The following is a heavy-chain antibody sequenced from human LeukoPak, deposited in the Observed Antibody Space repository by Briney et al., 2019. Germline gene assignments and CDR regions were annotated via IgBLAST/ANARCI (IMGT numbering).Heavy chain of an antibody. CDR2: ISGSGGST. CDR3: AKDRLRRRYFDWLLY. D-gene: IGHD3-9*01. CDR1: GFTFSSYA. Sequence: GGSLRLSCAASGFTFSSYAMSWVRQAPGKGLEWVSAISGSGGSTYYADSVKGRFTISRDNTKNTLYLQMNSLRAEDTAVYYCAKDRLRRRYFDWLLYWGQGTLVTVSS. V-gene: IGHV3-23*01. J-gene: IGHJ4*02.